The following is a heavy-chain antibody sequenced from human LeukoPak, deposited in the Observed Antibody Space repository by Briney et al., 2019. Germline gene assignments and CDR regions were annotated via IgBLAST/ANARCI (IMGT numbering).Heavy chain of an antibody. CDR2: MNPNSGNT. CDR1: VHTFISYD. J-gene: IGHJ5*02. CDR3: ARLGEYSNWFDP. V-gene: IGHV1-8*01. D-gene: IGHD3-16*01. Sequence: ASVKVSRKSSVHTFISYDINWVRQATGQGLAWMGWMNPNSGNTGYAQKFQGRVTMTRSTSINTAYMELSSLTSDDTAVYYCARLGEYSNWFDPWGKGTLVIVSS.